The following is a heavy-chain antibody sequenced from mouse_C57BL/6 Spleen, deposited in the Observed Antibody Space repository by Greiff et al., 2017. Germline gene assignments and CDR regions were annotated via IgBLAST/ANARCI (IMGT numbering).Heavy chain of an antibody. CDR1: GYTFTDYY. Sequence: QVQLQQSGAELVRPGASVKLSCKASGYTFTDYYINWVKQRPGQGLEGIARIYPGSGNTYYNEKFKGKATLTAEKSSSTAYMQLSSLTSEDSAVYFCAREYGSSYDYWGQGTTLTVSS. V-gene: IGHV1-76*01. CDR2: IYPGSGNT. CDR3: AREYGSSYDY. D-gene: IGHD1-1*01. J-gene: IGHJ2*01.